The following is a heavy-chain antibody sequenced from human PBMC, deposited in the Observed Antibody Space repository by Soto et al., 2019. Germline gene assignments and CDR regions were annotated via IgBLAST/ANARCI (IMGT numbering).Heavy chain of an antibody. CDR1: GFSFSDAW. CDR2: IKSKTDGGTT. V-gene: IGHV3-15*01. Sequence: GGSLRLSCAASGFSFSDAWMTWVRQAPGAGLEWVGRIKSKTDGGTTDYAAPVKGRFTISRDASKTTLYLQMNSLKTEDTAVYYCTTDPHSTGTKYWGQGTLVTVSS. CDR3: TTDPHSTGTKY. J-gene: IGHJ4*02. D-gene: IGHD1-1*01.